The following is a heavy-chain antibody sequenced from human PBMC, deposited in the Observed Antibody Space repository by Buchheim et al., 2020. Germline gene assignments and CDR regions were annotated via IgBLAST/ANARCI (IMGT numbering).Heavy chain of an antibody. D-gene: IGHD2-2*03. J-gene: IGHJ5*02. CDR3: ARDALDIVVVPAATGGGWFDP. CDR2: ISYDGSNK. V-gene: IGHV3-30*04. CDR1: GFTFSSYA. Sequence: QVQLVESGGGVVQPGRSLRLSCAASGFTFSSYAMHWVRQAPGKGLEWVAVISYDGSNKYYADSVKGRFTISRDNSKKTLYLQMNSLRAEDTAVYYCARDALDIVVVPAATGGGWFDPWGQGTL.